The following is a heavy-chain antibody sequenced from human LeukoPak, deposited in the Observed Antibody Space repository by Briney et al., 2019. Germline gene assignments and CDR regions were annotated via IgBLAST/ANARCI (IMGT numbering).Heavy chain of an antibody. CDR3: AKRSGLGSYDF. CDR2: MHRSGIT. J-gene: IGHJ4*02. CDR1: GFTFNSHS. V-gene: IGHV3-23*01. Sequence: GGSLRLSCAASGFTFNSHSMAWVRQASGKGLEWVAGMHRSGITYYADPLTRRFTISRDNSNNTLYLQLASLRSEDTAVYYCAKRSGLGSYDFWGQGTLVTVSS. D-gene: IGHD1-26*01.